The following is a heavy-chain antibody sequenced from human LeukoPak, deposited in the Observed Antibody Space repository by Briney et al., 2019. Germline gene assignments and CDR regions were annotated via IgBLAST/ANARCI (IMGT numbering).Heavy chain of an antibody. Sequence: PGGTLRLSCAASGFTFSSYGMSWVRQAPGKGLEWVSAISGSGGSTYYADSVKGRFTISRDNSKNTLYLQMNSLRAGDTALYYCAKWFPYYYGSGRTYYYYYMDVWGKGTTVTISS. CDR2: ISGSGGST. CDR1: GFTFSSYG. J-gene: IGHJ6*03. V-gene: IGHV3-23*01. D-gene: IGHD3-10*01. CDR3: AKWFPYYYGSGRTYYYYYMDV.